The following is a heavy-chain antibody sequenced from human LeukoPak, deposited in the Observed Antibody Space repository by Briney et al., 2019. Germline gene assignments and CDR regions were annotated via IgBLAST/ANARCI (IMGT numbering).Heavy chain of an antibody. J-gene: IGHJ6*03. V-gene: IGHV4-39*01. CDR1: GGSISSSNYY. CDR2: IYYSGST. Sequence: SETLSLTCTVSGGSISSSNYYWGWIRQPPGKRLEWIGSIYYSGSTYYNPSLKSRVTISVDTSKNQFSLKLSSVTAADTAVYYCARHKADIVVVPAAVYYYYYHMDVWGKGTTVTVSS. CDR3: ARHKADIVVVPAAVYYYYYHMDV. D-gene: IGHD2-2*01.